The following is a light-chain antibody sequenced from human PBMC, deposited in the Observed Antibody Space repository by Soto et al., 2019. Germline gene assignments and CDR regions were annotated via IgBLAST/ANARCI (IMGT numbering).Light chain of an antibody. CDR3: QQYNNWPPN. J-gene: IGKJ5*01. V-gene: IGKV3-15*01. Sequence: EIVMTQSPATLSVSPGERATLSCRASQSVSSNLAWYQQKPGQAPRLLIYGASTRATGIPARFSGSGSATEFTLTISSLQSEDFAVYYCQQYNNWPPNFGQGTRLEI. CDR2: GAS. CDR1: QSVSSN.